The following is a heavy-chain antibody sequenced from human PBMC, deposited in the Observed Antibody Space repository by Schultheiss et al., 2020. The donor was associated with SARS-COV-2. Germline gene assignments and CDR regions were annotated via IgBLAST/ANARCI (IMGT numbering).Heavy chain of an antibody. D-gene: IGHD3-22*01. CDR3: AKDPYDSSGYYGGSDY. CDR2: IYYSGST. Sequence: SETLSLTCAVYGGSFSGYYWSWIRQPPGKGLEWIGYIYYSGSTNYNPSLKSRVTISVDTSKNQFSLKLSSVTAADTAVYYCAKDPYDSSGYYGGSDYWGQGTLVTVSS. J-gene: IGHJ4*02. CDR1: GGSFSGYY. V-gene: IGHV4-59*01.